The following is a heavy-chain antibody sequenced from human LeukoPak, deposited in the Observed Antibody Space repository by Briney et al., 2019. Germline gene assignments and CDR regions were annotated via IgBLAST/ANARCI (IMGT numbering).Heavy chain of an antibody. J-gene: IGHJ4*02. CDR3: ARGDEGDTTVLRGGYFDY. Sequence: GGSLRLSCAASGFTFSDYYMTWIRQAPGKGLEYISFITSSGTTTYYADSLKGRFTISRDNAKNSLYLQMDSLRAEDTAVYYCARGDEGDTTVLRGGYFDYWGQGTLVTVSS. D-gene: IGHD4-17*01. V-gene: IGHV3-11*04. CDR1: GFTFSDYY. CDR2: ITSSGTTT.